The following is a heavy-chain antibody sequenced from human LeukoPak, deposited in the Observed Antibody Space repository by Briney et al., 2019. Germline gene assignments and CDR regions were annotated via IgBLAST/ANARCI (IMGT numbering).Heavy chain of an antibody. CDR2: IYHSGST. J-gene: IGHJ4*02. CDR1: GGSISSGGYY. Sequence: SETLSLTCTVSGGSISSGGYYWSWIRQPPGKGLEWIGYIYHSGSTYYNPSLKSRVTISVDRSKNQFSLKLSSVTAADTAVYYCARDQEEGAAPHFDYWGQGTLVTVSS. D-gene: IGHD1-26*01. V-gene: IGHV4-30-2*01. CDR3: ARDQEEGAAPHFDY.